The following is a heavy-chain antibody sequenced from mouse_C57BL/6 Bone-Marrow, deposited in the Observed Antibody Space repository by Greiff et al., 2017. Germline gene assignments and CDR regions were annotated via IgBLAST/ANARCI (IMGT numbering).Heavy chain of an antibody. J-gene: IGHJ3*01. D-gene: IGHD1-1*01. CDR2: IDPSDSYT. Sequence: QVQLQQSGAELVKPGASVKLSCKASGYTFTSYWMQWVKQRPGQGLEWIGEIDPSDSYTNYNQKFKGKATLTVDTSSSKAYMQLSSLTSEDSAVYYCARQDYGSSAYWGQGTLVTVSA. CDR3: ARQDYGSSAY. V-gene: IGHV1-50*01. CDR1: GYTFTSYW.